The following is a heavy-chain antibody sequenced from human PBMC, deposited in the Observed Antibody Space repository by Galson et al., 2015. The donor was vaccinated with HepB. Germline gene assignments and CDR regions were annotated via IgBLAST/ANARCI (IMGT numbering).Heavy chain of an antibody. CDR3: ARDPRAAYYDGSGYNY. Sequence: SLRLSCAASGFTFSDYYMSWIRQAPGKGLEWVSYISSSSSYTNYADSVKGRFTISRDNAKNSLYLQMNSLRAEDTAVYYCARDPRAAYYDGSGYNYWGQGTLVAVSS. D-gene: IGHD3-22*01. J-gene: IGHJ4*02. V-gene: IGHV3-11*05. CDR1: GFTFSDYY. CDR2: ISSSSSYT.